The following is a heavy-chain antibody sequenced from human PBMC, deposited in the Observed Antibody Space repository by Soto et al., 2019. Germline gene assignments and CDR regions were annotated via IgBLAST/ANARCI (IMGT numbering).Heavy chain of an antibody. CDR2: IIPILGIA. J-gene: IGHJ6*02. Sequence: QVQLVQSGAEVKKPGSSVKVSCKASGGTFSSYTISWVRQAPGQGLEWMGRIIPILGIANYAQKFQGRVTITADKSTTTAYMELSSLRSEDTAVYYCARGVTVTKENYYYYGMGVWGQGTTVTVSS. CDR1: GGTFSSYT. CDR3: ARGVTVTKENYYYYGMGV. V-gene: IGHV1-69*02. D-gene: IGHD4-17*01.